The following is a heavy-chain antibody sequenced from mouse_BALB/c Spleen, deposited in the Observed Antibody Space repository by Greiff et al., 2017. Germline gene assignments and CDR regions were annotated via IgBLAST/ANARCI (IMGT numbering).Heavy chain of an antibody. J-gene: IGHJ4*01. CDR3: TRDQMITTGYAMDY. CDR1: GFTFSSYT. V-gene: IGHV5-6-4*01. Sequence: DVKLVESGGGLVKPGGSLKLSCAASGFTFSSYTMSWVRQTPEKRLEWVATISSGGSYTYYPDSVKGRFTISRDNAKNTLYLQMSSLKSEDTAMYYCTRDQMITTGYAMDYWGQGTSVTVSS. CDR2: ISSGGSYT. D-gene: IGHD2-4*01.